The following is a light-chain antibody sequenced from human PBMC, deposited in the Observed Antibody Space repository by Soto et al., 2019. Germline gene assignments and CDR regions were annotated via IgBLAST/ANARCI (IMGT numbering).Light chain of an antibody. Sequence: DIQLTQSPPSLSATVGDRVTITCRASQTLDSYLNWFQQKPGMAPKLLIYAASKLQSGVPSSFRGSGSGTDFTLTIDTLQPDDFASYYCQQTRSGITFGQGTRLEIK. V-gene: IGKV1-39*01. CDR2: AAS. CDR3: QQTRSGIT. J-gene: IGKJ5*01. CDR1: QTLDSY.